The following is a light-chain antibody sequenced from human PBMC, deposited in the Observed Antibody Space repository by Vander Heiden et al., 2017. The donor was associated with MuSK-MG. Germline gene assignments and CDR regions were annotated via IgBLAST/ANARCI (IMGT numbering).Light chain of an antibody. V-gene: IGKV1-39*01. CDR1: QSISSY. Sequence: DIQMTQSPSSLSASVGDRVTITCRASQSISSYLNWYQQKPGKAPKLLIYAASSFLSAVPSTFSGSGSGTDFTLTISRLLPEDFTTYYCQQSYGTPYTFRHGTKMGIK. J-gene: IGKJ2*01. CDR3: QQSYGTPYT. CDR2: AAS.